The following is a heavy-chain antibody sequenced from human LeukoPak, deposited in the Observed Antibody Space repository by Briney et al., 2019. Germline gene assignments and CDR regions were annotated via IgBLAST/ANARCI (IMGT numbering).Heavy chain of an antibody. V-gene: IGHV3-74*01. CDR1: GFTFSSYW. J-gene: IGHJ4*02. CDR2: INSDGSST. D-gene: IGHD6-13*01. CDR3: ARETQSAAVHFDY. Sequence: PGGSLRLSCAASGFTFSSYWMHWVRQAPGKGLVWVSRINSDGSSTSYADSVKGRFTISRDNAKNTLYLQMNSLRAEDTAVYYCARETQSAAVHFDYWGQGTLVTVSS.